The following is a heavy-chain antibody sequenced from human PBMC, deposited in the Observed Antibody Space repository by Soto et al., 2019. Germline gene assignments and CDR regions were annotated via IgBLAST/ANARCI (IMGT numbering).Heavy chain of an antibody. CDR3: AHRPSGWYLFDY. Sequence: QITLKESGPTLVRPTQTLTLTCTFSGFSLSTSGLGVGWIRQPPGKALEWLALIYWNDDKRYSPSLTARLTITKATSKNKVVLTMTNMDPVDTATYYCAHRPSGWYLFDYWGQGTLVTVSS. V-gene: IGHV2-5*01. CDR1: GFSLSTSGLG. J-gene: IGHJ4*02. CDR2: IYWNDDK. D-gene: IGHD6-19*01.